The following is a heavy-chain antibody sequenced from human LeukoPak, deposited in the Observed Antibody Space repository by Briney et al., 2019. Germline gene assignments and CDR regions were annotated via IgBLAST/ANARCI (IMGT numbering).Heavy chain of an antibody. CDR3: AKDPTDFDSSGQTYFDY. J-gene: IGHJ4*02. CDR2: ISGSGDNT. V-gene: IGHV3-23*01. CDR1: GGPFSGYY. D-gene: IGHD3-22*01. Sequence: PSETLSLTCAVYGGPFSGYYWSWIRQPPGKGLEWVSAISGSGDNTYYADSVKGRFTVSRDNSKNTLYVQMKSLRAEDTAVYYCAKDPTDFDSSGQTYFDYWGQGTLVTVSS.